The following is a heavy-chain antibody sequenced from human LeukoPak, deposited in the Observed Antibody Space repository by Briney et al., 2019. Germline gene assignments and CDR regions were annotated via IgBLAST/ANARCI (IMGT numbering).Heavy chain of an antibody. CDR2: MFPDGRT. CDR3: ARTNPVYGDYDY. D-gene: IGHD4-17*01. J-gene: IGHJ4*02. Sequence: GGSLRLSCAVSGFSVNDNYMSWVRQAPGKGLQWVSVMFPDGRTYYADSVKGRFTISRDLARNTLLLQTHSLRADDTAVHYCARTNPVYGDYDYWGQGTLVTVSS. CDR1: GFSVNDNY. V-gene: IGHV3-53*01.